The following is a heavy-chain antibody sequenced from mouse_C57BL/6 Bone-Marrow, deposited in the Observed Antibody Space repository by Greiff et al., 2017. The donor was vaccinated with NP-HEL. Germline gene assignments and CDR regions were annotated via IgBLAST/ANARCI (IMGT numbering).Heavy chain of an antibody. V-gene: IGHV14-4*01. CDR1: GFNIKDDY. CDR3: TTELTTV. D-gene: IGHD1-1*01. J-gene: IGHJ4*01. CDR2: IDTENGAH. Sequence: EVQLQQSGAELVRPGASVKLSCTASGFNIKDDYMHLVKQRPEQGLEWIGWIDTENGAHEYASKFQGKATITADTSSNTAYLQLSRLTSEDTAVYYCTTELTTVRGQGTSVTVSS.